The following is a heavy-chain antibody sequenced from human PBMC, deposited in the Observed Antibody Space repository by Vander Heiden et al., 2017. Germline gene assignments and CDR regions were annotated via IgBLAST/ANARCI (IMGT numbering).Heavy chain of an antibody. CDR3: ARDSDTPYNWFDP. V-gene: IGHV1-2*02. CDR1: GSPFTGYY. D-gene: IGHD5-18*01. Sequence: HVQLVQSGAEVKKPGASVKVSCKPYGSPFTGYYMHGVRQAPGQGLEWMGWINPNSGGTNYAQKFQGRVTMTRDTSISTAYMELSRLRSDDTAVYYCARDSDTPYNWFDPWGQGTLVTVSS. J-gene: IGHJ5*02. CDR2: INPNSGGT.